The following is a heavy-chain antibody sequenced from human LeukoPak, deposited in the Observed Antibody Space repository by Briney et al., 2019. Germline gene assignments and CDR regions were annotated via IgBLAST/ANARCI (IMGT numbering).Heavy chain of an antibody. CDR3: ARSGYSYGTFDY. D-gene: IGHD5-18*01. Sequence: PSETLSLTCAVYGGSFSGYYWSWIRQPPGKGLEWIGEINHSGSTNYNPSLKSRVTISVDTSKNQFSLKLSSVTAADTAVYYCARSGYSYGTFDYWGQGTLVTVSS. J-gene: IGHJ4*02. CDR2: INHSGST. CDR1: GGSFSGYY. V-gene: IGHV4-34*01.